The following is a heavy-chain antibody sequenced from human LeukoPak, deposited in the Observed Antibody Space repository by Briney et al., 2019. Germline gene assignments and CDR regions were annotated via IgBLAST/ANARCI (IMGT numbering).Heavy chain of an antibody. CDR2: ISYDGSNK. V-gene: IGHV3-30-3*01. Sequence: PGGSLRLSRAASGFTFSSYAMHWVRQAPGKGLEWVAVISYDGSNKYYADSVKGRFTISRDNSKNTLYLQMNSLRAEDTAVYYCARVPVGAPYYFDYWGQGTLVTVSS. CDR1: GFTFSSYA. CDR3: ARVPVGAPYYFDY. D-gene: IGHD1-26*01. J-gene: IGHJ4*02.